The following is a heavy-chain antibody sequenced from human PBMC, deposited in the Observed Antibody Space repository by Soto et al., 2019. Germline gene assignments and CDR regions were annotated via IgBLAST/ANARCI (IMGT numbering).Heavy chain of an antibody. CDR3: ARGGGSPYHDHEFDY. D-gene: IGHD2-2*01. CDR1: GGSISSYY. CDR2: IYYSGST. J-gene: IGHJ4*02. V-gene: IGHV4-59*08. Sequence: PSETLSLTCTVSGGSISSYYWSWIRQPPGKGLEWIGYIYYSGSTNYNPSLKSRVTISVDTSKNQFSLKLSSVTAADTAVYYCARGGGSPYHDHEFDYWGQGILVT.